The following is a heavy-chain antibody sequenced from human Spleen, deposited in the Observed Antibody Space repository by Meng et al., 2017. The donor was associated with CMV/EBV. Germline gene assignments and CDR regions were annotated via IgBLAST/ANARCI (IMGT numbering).Heavy chain of an antibody. J-gene: IGHJ5*02. CDR3: AREDTRSYVTQWNWFDP. V-gene: IGHV1-69*10. D-gene: IGHD5-18*01. CDR1: GYTFTSYG. CDR2: IIPILGIA. Sequence: SVKVSCKASGYTFTSYGISWVRQAPGQGFEWMGGIIPILGIANYAQKFQGRVTITADKSTSTAYMELSSLRSEDTAVYYCAREDTRSYVTQWNWFDPWGQGTLVTVSS.